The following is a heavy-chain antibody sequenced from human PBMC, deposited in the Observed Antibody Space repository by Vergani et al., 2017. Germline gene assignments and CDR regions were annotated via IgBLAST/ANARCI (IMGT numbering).Heavy chain of an antibody. CDR2: IWYDGSNK. CDR3: AREQLGWYFDY. Sequence: VQLLESGGGLVQPGGSLRLSCAASGFTFSSYGMHWVRQAPGKGLEWVAVIWYDGSNKYYADSVKGRFTISRDNSKNTLYLQMNSLRAEDTAVYYCAREQLGWYFDYWGQGTLVTVSS. J-gene: IGHJ4*02. CDR1: GFTFSSYG. D-gene: IGHD6-6*01. V-gene: IGHV3-33*01.